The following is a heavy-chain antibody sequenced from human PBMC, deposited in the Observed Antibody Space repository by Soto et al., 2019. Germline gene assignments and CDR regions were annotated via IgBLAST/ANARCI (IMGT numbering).Heavy chain of an antibody. J-gene: IGHJ1*01. CDR3: EINSGGDWDEYFQH. D-gene: IGHD2-21*01. CDR2: VYSDDST. V-gene: IGHV3-66*01. CDR1: GFTVSRSY. Sequence: EVQLVESGGDLVQPGGSLSLSCAASGFTVSRSYMSWVRQAPGKGVEWVSTVYSDDSTYYADSVKGRSSNARDSSTTTVNIQMNSMSAEDTAVYCCEINSGGDWDEYFQHWGQGTLVTVSS.